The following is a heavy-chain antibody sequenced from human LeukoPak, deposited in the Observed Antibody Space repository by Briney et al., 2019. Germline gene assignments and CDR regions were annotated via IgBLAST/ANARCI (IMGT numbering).Heavy chain of an antibody. CDR3: AGGRLARYYYYMDV. J-gene: IGHJ6*03. CDR1: GFTFSSYG. V-gene: IGHV3-23*01. D-gene: IGHD3-16*01. CDR2: ISGSGGSI. Sequence: GGTLRLSCAASGFTFSSYGMSWVRQAPGKGLEWVSAISGSGGSIYYADSVKGRFTISRDNAKNSLYLQMNSLRAEDTAVYYCAGGRLARYYYYMDVWGKGTTVTVSS.